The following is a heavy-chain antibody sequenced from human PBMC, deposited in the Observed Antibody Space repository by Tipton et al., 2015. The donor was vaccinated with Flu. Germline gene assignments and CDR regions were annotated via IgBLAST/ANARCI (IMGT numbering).Heavy chain of an antibody. CDR3: ARLTYYYGSGTSDY. CDR2: IYKSGST. J-gene: IGHJ4*02. V-gene: IGHV4-61*02. CDR1: GDSISNGSHY. Sequence: TLSLTCTVSGDSISNGSHYWSWIRQPAGKGLEYIGRIYKSGSTYYKPSFRSRVTISVDTSKNQFSLRLSPVTAADTAVYYCARLTYYYGSGTSDYWGQGTLVTVSS. D-gene: IGHD3-10*01.